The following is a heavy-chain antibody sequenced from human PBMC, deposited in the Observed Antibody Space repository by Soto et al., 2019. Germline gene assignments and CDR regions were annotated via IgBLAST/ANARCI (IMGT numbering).Heavy chain of an antibody. CDR1: GYTVTSYA. J-gene: IGHJ6*01. V-gene: IGHV1-3*05. CDR3: ASSRLQLDTYGMDV. CDR2: INAGNGNT. Sequence: QVQLVQSGAEEKKPGASVKVSCKASGYTVTSYAIHCVRQAPGQRLEWMGWINAGNGNTKYSQKFQGRVTITRDTSASTAYMDLSSLRSEDTAVYYCASSRLQLDTYGMDVWGQGTTVTVSS. D-gene: IGHD1-1*01.